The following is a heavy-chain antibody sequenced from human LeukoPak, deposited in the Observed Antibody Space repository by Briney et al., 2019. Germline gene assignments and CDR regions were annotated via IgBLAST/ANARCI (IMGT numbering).Heavy chain of an antibody. CDR3: ATLRAAAGTHDAFDI. CDR2: ISYDGSNK. J-gene: IGHJ3*02. CDR1: GFTFSSYA. Sequence: GGSLRLSCAAPGFTFSSYAMHWVRQAPGKGLEWVAVISYDGSNKYYADSVKGRFTISRDNSKNTLYLQMNSLRAEDTAVYYCATLRAAAGTHDAFDIWGQGTMVTVSS. V-gene: IGHV3-30*04. D-gene: IGHD6-13*01.